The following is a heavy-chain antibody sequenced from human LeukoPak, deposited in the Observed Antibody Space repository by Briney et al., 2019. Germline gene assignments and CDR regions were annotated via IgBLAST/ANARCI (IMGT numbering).Heavy chain of an antibody. D-gene: IGHD1-20*01. Sequence: ASVKVSCKASGYTFTGYYMHWVRQAPGQGLEWMGWMNPNSGGTNYAQKFQGRVTMARATSISTACMELSRLRSDDTAVYYCARVENNWNYYYMDVWGKGTTVTVSS. J-gene: IGHJ6*03. CDR1: GYTFTGYY. CDR2: MNPNSGGT. V-gene: IGHV1-2*02. CDR3: ARVENNWNYYYMDV.